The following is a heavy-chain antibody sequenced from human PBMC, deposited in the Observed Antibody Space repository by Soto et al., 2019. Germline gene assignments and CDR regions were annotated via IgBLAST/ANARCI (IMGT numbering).Heavy chain of an antibody. CDR1: GFTFDDYA. J-gene: IGHJ1*01. D-gene: IGHD1-26*01. CDR3: VNDESIYLYSGDVRH. V-gene: IGHV3-9*01. CDR2: INWNSGSI. Sequence: EVQLVESGGGLVQPGRSLRLSCAASGFTFDDYAMHWVRQVPGKGLEWVSGINWNSGSIGYGDSVKGRFAISRDNAKISLQLQMNSRSAEDTAFYYCVNDESIYLYSGDVRHWGQGTLVTVSS.